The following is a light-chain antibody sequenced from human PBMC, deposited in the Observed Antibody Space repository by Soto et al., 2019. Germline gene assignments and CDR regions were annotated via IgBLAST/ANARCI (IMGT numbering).Light chain of an antibody. J-gene: IGLJ1*01. V-gene: IGLV1-44*01. CDR1: ASDIGTNT. CDR3: VAWDGSLNGYV. Sequence: QSVLTQPPSASGTRGQRVSISCSGRASDIGTNTVNWYQQFPGTAPKLLLHSNDQRPSGVPDRFSGSKSGTSASLAISGLQSEDEADYYCVAWDGSLNGYVFGTGTKVTVL. CDR2: SND.